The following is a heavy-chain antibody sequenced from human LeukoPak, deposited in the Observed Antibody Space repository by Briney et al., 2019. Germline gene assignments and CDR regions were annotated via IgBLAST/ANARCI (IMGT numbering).Heavy chain of an antibody. CDR1: GFTFSSYA. J-gene: IGHJ4*02. CDR3: AKVTDSSGYYPTFDY. Sequence: GGSLRLSCAASGFTFSSYAMSWVRQAPGKGLEWVSAISGSGGSTYYADSVKGRFTISRDNSKNTLYLQMNSLRAEDTAVYYCAKVTDSSGYYPTFDYWGQGALVTVSS. D-gene: IGHD3-22*01. V-gene: IGHV3-23*01. CDR2: ISGSGGST.